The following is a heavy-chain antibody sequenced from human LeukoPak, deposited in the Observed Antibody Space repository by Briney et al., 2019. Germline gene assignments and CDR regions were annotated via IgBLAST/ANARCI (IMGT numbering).Heavy chain of an antibody. V-gene: IGHV5-51*01. J-gene: IGHJ3*02. CDR3: ARPRIYCSSTSCPHHDAFDI. Sequence: GESLKISCKASGYTFTNYWIGWVRQMPGKGLEWMGIIYPGDSDTRYSPSFQGQVTISADKSISTAYLQWSSLKASDTAMYYCARPRIYCSSTSCPHHDAFDIWGQGTMVTVSS. D-gene: IGHD2-2*01. CDR2: IYPGDSDT. CDR1: GYTFTNYW.